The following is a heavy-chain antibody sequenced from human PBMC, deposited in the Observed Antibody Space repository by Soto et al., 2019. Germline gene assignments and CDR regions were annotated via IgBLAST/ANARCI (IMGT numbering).Heavy chain of an antibody. D-gene: IGHD3-3*01. J-gene: IGHJ6*03. CDR2: MNPNSGNT. CDR3: ARVDRGFWSGYYVGYYYYYMDV. Sequence: ASVTVSCKASGYTFTSYDINWVRQATGQGLEWMGWMNPNSGNTGYAQKFQGRVTMTRNTSISTAYMELSSLRSEDTAVYYCARVDRGFWSGYYVGYYYYYMDVWGKGTTVTVSS. V-gene: IGHV1-8*01. CDR1: GYTFTSYD.